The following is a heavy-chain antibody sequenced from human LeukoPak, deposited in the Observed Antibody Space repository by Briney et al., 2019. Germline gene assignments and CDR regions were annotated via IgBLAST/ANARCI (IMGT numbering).Heavy chain of an antibody. V-gene: IGHV3-48*02. CDR3: ERDRDWLPEA. Sequence: PGGSLRLSCAASGFTFSDYNMFWVRQAPGKGLEWVSYISTSSRTMYYADSVKGRFTVSRDNAKNSLYLQMNSLRDDDTAVYYCERDRDWLPEAWGQGTLVTVSS. D-gene: IGHD3-9*01. J-gene: IGHJ5*02. CDR2: ISTSSRTM. CDR1: GFTFSDYN.